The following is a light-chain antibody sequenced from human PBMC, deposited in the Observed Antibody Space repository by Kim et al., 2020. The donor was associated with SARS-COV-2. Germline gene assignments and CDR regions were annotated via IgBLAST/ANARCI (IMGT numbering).Light chain of an antibody. V-gene: IGKV1-27*01. Sequence: SAAVGDRSTITCRASQGISNYLAWYQQKPGKVPRLMIYGTSTLQSGVPFRFRGSGSGTDFTLTITSLQPEDVATYYCQKYDSGPYTFGQGTKLEI. J-gene: IGKJ2*01. CDR2: GTS. CDR1: QGISNY. CDR3: QKYDSGPYT.